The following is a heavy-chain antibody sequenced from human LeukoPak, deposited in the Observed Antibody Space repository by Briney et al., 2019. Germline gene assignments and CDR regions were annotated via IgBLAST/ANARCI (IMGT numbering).Heavy chain of an antibody. CDR1: GGSISSGTYY. Sequence: PSETLSLTCTVSGGSISSGTYYWSWIRQPAGKGLEMIGRFYSSGSTNYNPSLKSRVTISVDTSKNQFSLKLSSVTAAHTAVYYCARDRWGGSLDYWGQGTLVTVSS. D-gene: IGHD1-26*01. CDR2: FYSSGST. V-gene: IGHV4-61*02. J-gene: IGHJ4*02. CDR3: ARDRWGGSLDY.